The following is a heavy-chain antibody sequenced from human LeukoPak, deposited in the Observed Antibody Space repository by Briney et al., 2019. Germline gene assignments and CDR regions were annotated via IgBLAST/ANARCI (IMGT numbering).Heavy chain of an antibody. Sequence: SVKVSCKASGGTFSSYAISWVRQAPGPGLEWMGGIIPIFGTANYAQKFQGRVTITADEAMSTAYMELSSLRSEDTAVYYCARDGKSLLDPFDYWGQGTLVTVSS. D-gene: IGHD3/OR15-3a*01. J-gene: IGHJ4*02. CDR3: ARDGKSLLDPFDY. V-gene: IGHV1-69*13. CDR2: IIPIFGTA. CDR1: GGTFSSYA.